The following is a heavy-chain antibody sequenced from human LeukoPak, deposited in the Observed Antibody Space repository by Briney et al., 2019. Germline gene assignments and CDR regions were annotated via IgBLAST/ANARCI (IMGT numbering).Heavy chain of an antibody. CDR2: ITSSGGST. D-gene: IGHD2/OR15-2a*01. J-gene: IGHJ6*04. Sequence: PGGSLRLSCAASGFTFNIYAMSWVRQAPGKGLEWVSAITSSGGSTYYADSVKGRFTISRDNSKNTLYLQMNSLKTEDTAVYYCTRLSVWVVWGKGTTVTVSS. CDR3: TRLSVWVV. CDR1: GFTFNIYA. V-gene: IGHV3-23*01.